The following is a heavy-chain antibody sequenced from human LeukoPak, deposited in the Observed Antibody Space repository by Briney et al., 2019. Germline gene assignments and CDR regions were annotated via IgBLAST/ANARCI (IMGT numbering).Heavy chain of an antibody. J-gene: IGHJ4*02. D-gene: IGHD1-26*01. Sequence: SGTLSLTCSVSGGSISSGSYYWSWIRQPAGKGLEWIGRIYTSGSTNYNPSLKSRVTISVDTSKNQFSLKLSSVTAADTAVYYCARVSGSYDRFDYWGQGTLVTVSS. V-gene: IGHV4-61*02. CDR1: GGSISSGSYY. CDR2: IYTSGST. CDR3: ARVSGSYDRFDY.